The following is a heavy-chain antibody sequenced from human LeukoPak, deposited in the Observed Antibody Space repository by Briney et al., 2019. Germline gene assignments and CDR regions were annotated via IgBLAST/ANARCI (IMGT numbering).Heavy chain of an antibody. Sequence: GGSLRLSCAASGFTFSSYAMHWVRQAPGKGLEWVAVISYDGSNKYYADSVKGRFTISRDNSKNTLYLQMNSLRAEDTAVYYCARDGHRSRGYSDYWGQGTLVTVSS. V-gene: IGHV3-30-3*01. CDR2: ISYDGSNK. CDR1: GFTFSSYA. CDR3: ARDGHRSRGYSDY. D-gene: IGHD2-15*01. J-gene: IGHJ4*02.